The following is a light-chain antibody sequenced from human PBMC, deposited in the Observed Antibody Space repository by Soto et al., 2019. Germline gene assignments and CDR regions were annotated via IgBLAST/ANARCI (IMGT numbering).Light chain of an antibody. CDR1: QSIASW. J-gene: IGKJ1*01. CDR2: KAS. Sequence: DIQMTQSPASLSASVGDRVTITCPASQSIASWLAWYEQKPGKAPKLLVCKASSVQSGVPSRFSCGGSGTEFTLTISSLQPDDFATYYCQQHNCYFPWTFGQGTNVDIK. CDR3: QQHNCYFPWT. V-gene: IGKV1-5*03.